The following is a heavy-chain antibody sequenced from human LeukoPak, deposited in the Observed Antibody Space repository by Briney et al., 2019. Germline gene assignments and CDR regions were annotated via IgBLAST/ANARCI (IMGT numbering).Heavy chain of an antibody. V-gene: IGHV3-23*01. J-gene: IGHJ4*02. D-gene: IGHD3-16*01. CDR2: ITASGPRT. CDR3: AKDPFNIFGGL. CDR1: GFTFSIYA. Sequence: SGGSLRLSCAVSGFTFSIYAMNWVRQAPGKGLEGVSGITASGPRTYYADSVKGRFTISRDNSKNEVYLQMDSLRAEDTAIYYCAKDPFNIFGGLWGQGTLVTVSA.